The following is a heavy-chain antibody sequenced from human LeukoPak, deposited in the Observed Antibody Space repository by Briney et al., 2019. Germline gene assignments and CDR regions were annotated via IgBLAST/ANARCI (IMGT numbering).Heavy chain of an antibody. CDR1: GFTFSSYA. Sequence: GGSLRLSCAASGFTFSSYAMNWVRQTPGKGLEWVSTVSGSGGSTYYADSVKGRFTISRDNSKNSLYLQMNSLRAQDTAIYYWAKNPDPCGEGTLVTVSS. V-gene: IGHV3-23*01. CDR2: VSGSGGST. J-gene: IGHJ5*02. CDR3: AKNPDP.